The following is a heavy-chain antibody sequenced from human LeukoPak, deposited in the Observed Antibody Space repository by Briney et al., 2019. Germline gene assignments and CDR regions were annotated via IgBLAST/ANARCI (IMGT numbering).Heavy chain of an antibody. CDR3: ARALGYYYDSSGYLDY. D-gene: IGHD3-22*01. J-gene: IGHJ4*02. Sequence: GGSLRLSCAASGFTFSSYWMNWVRQAPGKGLEWVSYISSSGSTIYYADSVKGRFTISRDNAKNSLYLQMNSLRAEDTAVYYCARALGYYYDSSGYLDYWGQGTLVTVSS. CDR2: ISSSGSTI. CDR1: GFTFSSYW. V-gene: IGHV3-48*04.